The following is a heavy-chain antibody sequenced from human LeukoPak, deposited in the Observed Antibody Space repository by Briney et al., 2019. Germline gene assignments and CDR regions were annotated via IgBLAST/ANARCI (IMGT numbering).Heavy chain of an antibody. J-gene: IGHJ5*02. CDR3: AKDIRAFCGGDCYSFDP. CDR1: RFTFSSYA. V-gene: IGHV3-23*01. CDR2: ISGSGGST. D-gene: IGHD2-21*02. Sequence: GGSLRLSCAASRFTFSSYAMSWVRQAPGKGLEWVSAISGSGGSTYYADSVKGRFTISRDNSKNTLYLQMNSLRAEDTAVYYCAKDIRAFCGGDCYSFDPWGQGTLVTVSS.